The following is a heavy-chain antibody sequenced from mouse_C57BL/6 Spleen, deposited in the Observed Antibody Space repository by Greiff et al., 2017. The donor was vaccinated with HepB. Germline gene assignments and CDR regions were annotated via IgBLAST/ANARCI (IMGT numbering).Heavy chain of an antibody. V-gene: IGHV5-4*01. CDR3: ARDRGNWDWYFDV. CDR1: GFTFSSYA. D-gene: IGHD4-1*01. CDR2: ISDGGSYT. Sequence: EVQGVESGGGLVKPGGSLKLSCAASGFTFSSYAMSWVRQTPEKRLEWVATISDGGSYTYYPDNVKGRFTISRDNAKNNLYLQMSHLKSEDTAMYYCARDRGNWDWYFDVWGTGTTVTVSS. J-gene: IGHJ1*03.